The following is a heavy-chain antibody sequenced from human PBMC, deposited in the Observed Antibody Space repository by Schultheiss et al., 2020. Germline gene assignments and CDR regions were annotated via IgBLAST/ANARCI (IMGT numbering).Heavy chain of an antibody. V-gene: IGHV3-30*04. CDR3: AKCQVSVYGLAEGVDY. Sequence: GGSLRLSCAASGFTFSSYAMHWVRQAPGKGLVWVALVLYNGFSKYYSDSVKGRFTISRDNSKNTLYLQVNSLRVDDTAVYYCAKCQVSVYGLAEGVDYWGQGMLVTVSS. CDR2: VLYNGFSK. D-gene: IGHD3/OR15-3a*01. J-gene: IGHJ4*02. CDR1: GFTFSSYA.